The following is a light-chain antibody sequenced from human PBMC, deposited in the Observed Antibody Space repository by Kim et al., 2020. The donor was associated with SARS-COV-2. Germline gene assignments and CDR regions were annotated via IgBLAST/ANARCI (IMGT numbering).Light chain of an antibody. CDR1: QSIGSY. CDR3: QQSYNTPYT. CDR2: AAS. V-gene: IGKV1-39*01. Sequence: DIQMTQSPSSLSASVGDRVTITCRASQSIGSYVNWYQHKPGKAPNLLIYAASSLQSGAPSRFSGSGSVTDFTLTISSLQPEDFATYYCQQSYNTPYTFGQGTKVDIK. J-gene: IGKJ2*01.